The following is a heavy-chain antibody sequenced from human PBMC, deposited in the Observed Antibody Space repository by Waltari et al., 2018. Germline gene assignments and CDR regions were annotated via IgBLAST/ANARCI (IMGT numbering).Heavy chain of an antibody. CDR3: ARDLSIYCSGGSCPGY. D-gene: IGHD2-15*01. Sequence: QVQLQQWGAGLLKPSETLSLTCAVYGGSFSGYYWSWIRQPPGKGLVWIGEINHSGSTNYNPSLKSRVTISVDTSKNQFSLKLSSVTAADTAVYYCARDLSIYCSGGSCPGYWGQGTLVTVSS. J-gene: IGHJ4*02. V-gene: IGHV4-34*01. CDR1: GGSFSGYY. CDR2: INHSGST.